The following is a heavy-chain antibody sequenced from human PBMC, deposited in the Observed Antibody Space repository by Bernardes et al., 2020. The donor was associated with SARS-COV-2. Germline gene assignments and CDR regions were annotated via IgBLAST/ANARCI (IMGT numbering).Heavy chain of an antibody. CDR1: GYTFTGYY. V-gene: IGHV1-2*02. CDR3: ARDLAGGDRNGIYCSSTSCYTGVDY. D-gene: IGHD2-2*02. Sequence: ASVKVSCKASGYTFTGYYMHWVRQAPGQGLEWMGWINPNSGGTNYAQKFQGRVTMTRDTSTSTAYMELSRLRSDDTAVYYCARDLAGGDRNGIYCSSTSCYTGVDYWGQGTLVTVSS. CDR2: INPNSGGT. J-gene: IGHJ4*02.